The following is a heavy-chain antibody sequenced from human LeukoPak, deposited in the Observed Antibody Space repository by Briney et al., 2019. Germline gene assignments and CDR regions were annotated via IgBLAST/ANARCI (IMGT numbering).Heavy chain of an antibody. CDR1: GGTFGNYA. J-gene: IGHJ4*02. D-gene: IGHD5-18*01. CDR2: ITPILGSI. CDR3: ARGRGSRTGYNGDYLDQ. V-gene: IGHV1-69*04. Sequence: SVKVSCKSSGGTFGNYAINWVRQAPGQGLEWMGRITPILGSINYAQKFQGRVTITADRSTSTGYMDVAGLRSEDTAVYYCARGRGSRTGYNGDYLDQWGQGTLVTVSS.